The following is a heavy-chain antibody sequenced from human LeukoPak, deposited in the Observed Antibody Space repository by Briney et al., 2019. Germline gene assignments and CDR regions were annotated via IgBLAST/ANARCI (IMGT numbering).Heavy chain of an antibody. CDR3: AREGYSYGFDY. J-gene: IGHJ4*02. CDR2: IIPIFGTA. D-gene: IGHD5-18*01. Sequence: SVKVSCKASGGTFSSYAISWVRQAPGQGLEWMGGIIPIFGTANYAQKFQGRVTMTTDTSTSTAYMELRSLRSDDTAVYYCAREGYSYGFDYWGQGTLVTVSS. V-gene: IGHV1-69*05. CDR1: GGTFSSYA.